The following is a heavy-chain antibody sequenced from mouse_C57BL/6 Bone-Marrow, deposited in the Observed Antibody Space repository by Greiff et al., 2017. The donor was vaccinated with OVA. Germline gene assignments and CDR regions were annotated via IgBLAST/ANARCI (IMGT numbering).Heavy chain of an antibody. J-gene: IGHJ2*01. CDR1: GYTFTDYY. CDR2: IYPGSGNT. D-gene: IGHD1-1*01. V-gene: IGHV1-76*01. CDR3: ARWVTMVVVGGNYFDY. Sequence: VKLQESGAELVRPGASVKLSCKASGYTFTDYYINWVKQRPGQGLEWIARIYPGSGNTYYNEKFKGKATLTAEKSSSTAYMQLSSLTSEDSAVYFCARWVTMVVVGGNYFDYWGQGTTLTVSS.